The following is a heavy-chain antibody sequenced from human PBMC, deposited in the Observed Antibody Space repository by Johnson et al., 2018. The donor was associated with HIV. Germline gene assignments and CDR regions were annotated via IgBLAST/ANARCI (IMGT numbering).Heavy chain of an antibody. J-gene: IGHJ3*02. V-gene: IGHV3-20*04. CDR3: ARAVTPFGDWEAFDI. CDR1: GFTFDDYG. D-gene: IGHD3-10*01. Sequence: VQLLESGGGVVRPGESLRLSCAASGFTFDDYGMTWVRQGTGKGLAWVARVNSDGYSTSYADSVEGRFTISRDNSKNTLYLQMNSLRAEDTAVYYCARAVTPFGDWEAFDIWGQGTMVTVSS. CDR2: VNSDGYST.